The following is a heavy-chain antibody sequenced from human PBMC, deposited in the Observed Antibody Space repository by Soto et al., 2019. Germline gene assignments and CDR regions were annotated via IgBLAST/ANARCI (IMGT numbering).Heavy chain of an antibody. Sequence: SQTLSLTCAISGDSVSSNSAAWNWIRQSPSRGLEWLGRTYYRSKWYNDYAVSVKSRITINPDTSKNQFSLQLNSVTPEDTAVYYCARKPAGTVDYYYYGTDVWGQGTTVTVSS. CDR2: TYYRSKWYN. V-gene: IGHV6-1*01. J-gene: IGHJ6*02. CDR3: ARKPAGTVDYYYYGTDV. CDR1: GDSVSSNSAA. D-gene: IGHD6-19*01.